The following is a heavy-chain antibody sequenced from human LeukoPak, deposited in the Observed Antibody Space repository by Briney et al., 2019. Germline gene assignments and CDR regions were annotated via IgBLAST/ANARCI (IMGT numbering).Heavy chain of an antibody. V-gene: IGHV3-48*03. CDR2: ISSSGSTI. J-gene: IGHJ4*02. D-gene: IGHD6-19*01. CDR1: GFTFSSHE. Sequence: PGGSLRLSCAASGFTFSSHEMNWVRQAPGKGLEWVSYISSSGSTIYYADSVKGRFTISRDNAKNSLYLQMNSLRAEDMALYYCAKTAVAGTFRTYYFDYWGQGTLVTVSS. CDR3: AKTAVAGTFRTYYFDY.